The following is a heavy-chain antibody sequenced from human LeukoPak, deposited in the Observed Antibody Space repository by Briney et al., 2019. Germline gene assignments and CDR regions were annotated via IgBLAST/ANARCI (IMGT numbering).Heavy chain of an antibody. CDR2: ISGSGGST. D-gene: IGHD1-26*01. CDR3: AKDRWELLYFDY. CDR1: GFTFSSYA. Sequence: GGSLRLSCAASGFTFSSYATSWVRQAPGKGLEWVSAISGSGGSTYYADSVKGRFTISRDNSKNTLYLRMNSLRAEDTAVYYCAKDRWELLYFDYWGQGTLVTVSS. J-gene: IGHJ4*02. V-gene: IGHV3-23*01.